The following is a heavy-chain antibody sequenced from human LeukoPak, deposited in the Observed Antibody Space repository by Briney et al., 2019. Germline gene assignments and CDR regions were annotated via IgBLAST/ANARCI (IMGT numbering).Heavy chain of an antibody. CDR2: INPNSGGT. Sequence: GASVKVSCKASGYTFTGYYMHWVRQAPGQGLEWMGWINPNSGGTNYAQKFQGRVTMTRDTSISTAYMELSRLRSDDTAVDYCAVYYYDSSGYYSYFDYWGQGTLVTVSS. CDR3: AVYYYDSSGYYSYFDY. J-gene: IGHJ4*02. D-gene: IGHD3-22*01. CDR1: GYTFTGYY. V-gene: IGHV1-2*02.